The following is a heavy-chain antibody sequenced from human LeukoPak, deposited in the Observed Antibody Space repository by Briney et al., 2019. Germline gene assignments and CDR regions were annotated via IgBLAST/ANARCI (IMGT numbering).Heavy chain of an antibody. Sequence: GGSLRLSCAASGFTFSSYWMSWVRQAPGKGLEWVANIKQDGREKYYVDSVKGRFTISRDNAKNSLYLQMNSLRAEDTAMYYCARVVWFGEPPSLGWFDPWGQGTLVTVSS. V-gene: IGHV3-7*01. CDR3: ARVVWFGEPPSLGWFDP. J-gene: IGHJ5*02. CDR2: IKQDGREK. D-gene: IGHD3-10*01. CDR1: GFTFSSYW.